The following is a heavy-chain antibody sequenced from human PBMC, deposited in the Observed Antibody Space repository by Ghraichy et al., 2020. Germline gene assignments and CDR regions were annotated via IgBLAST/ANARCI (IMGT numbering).Heavy chain of an antibody. Sequence: GGSLRLSCAASGFTFSSYAMSWVRQAPGKGLEWVSGIGDSGGTTYYADSVKGRFTISTDNSKNTLYLQMNSLRAEDTAVYYCVVYGGNSAFDYWGQGTLVTVSS. V-gene: IGHV3-23*01. J-gene: IGHJ4*02. CDR1: GFTFSSYA. CDR2: IGDSGGTT. CDR3: VVYGGNSAFDY. D-gene: IGHD4-23*01.